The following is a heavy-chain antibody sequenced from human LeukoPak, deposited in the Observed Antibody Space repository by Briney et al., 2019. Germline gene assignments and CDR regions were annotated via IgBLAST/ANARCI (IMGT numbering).Heavy chain of an antibody. V-gene: IGHV4-59*06. CDR3: ARGPDSSGYYYGYWYFDL. CDR2: IYYSGST. Sequence: PSETLSLTCTVSGGSISSYYWSWIRQHPGKGLEWIGYIYYSGSTYYNPSLKSRVTISVDTSKNQFSLKLSSVTAADTAVYYCARGPDSSGYYYGYWYFDLWGRGTLVTVSS. J-gene: IGHJ2*01. CDR1: GGSISSYY. D-gene: IGHD3-22*01.